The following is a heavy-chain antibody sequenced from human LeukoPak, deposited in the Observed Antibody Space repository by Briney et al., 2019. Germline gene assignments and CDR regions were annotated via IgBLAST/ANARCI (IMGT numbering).Heavy chain of an antibody. V-gene: IGHV4-39*01. Sequence: TSETLSLTCTVSGGSISSSSYYWGWIRQPPGKGLEWIGSIYYSGSTYYNPSLKSRVTISVDTSKNQFSLKLSSVTAADTAVYYGARQAPDIGVIVAVILGWFIFDTWGQGTLVTVSS. CDR2: IYYSGST. D-gene: IGHD2-15*01. CDR1: GGSISSSSYY. CDR3: ARQAPDIGVIVAVILGWFIFDT. J-gene: IGHJ5*02.